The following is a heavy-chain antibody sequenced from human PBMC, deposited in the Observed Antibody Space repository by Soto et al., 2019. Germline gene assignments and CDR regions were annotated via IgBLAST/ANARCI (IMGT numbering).Heavy chain of an antibody. CDR3: ARDGVGAKVFVGFCDY. CDR2: IRFDGTNT. CDR1: GIIFTGYG. J-gene: IGHJ4*02. D-gene: IGHD1-26*01. Sequence: QVQLVESGGGVVQPGGSLSLSCAASGIIFTGYGMHWVRQAPGQALEWVAVIRFDGTNTYYAYSVKGRFTISRDNSKNMLYLKRNSLRAEDTAVYYCARDGVGAKVFVGFCDYWGQGALVTVAS. V-gene: IGHV3-33*01.